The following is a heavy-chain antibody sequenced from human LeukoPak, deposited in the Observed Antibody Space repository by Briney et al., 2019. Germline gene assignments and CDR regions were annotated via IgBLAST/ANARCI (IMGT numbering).Heavy chain of an antibody. J-gene: IGHJ4*02. V-gene: IGHV3-74*01. CDR1: GFSFSGHW. CDR2: ISPTGSTT. CDR3: ARGPSSNWSGLDF. Sequence: GGSLRLSCAASGFSFSGHWMHWARQLPGKGLVWVSRISPTGSTTSYADSVKGRFTVSRDNAKNTLYLQVNNLRAEDTAVYYCARGPSSNWSGLDFWGQGTLLTVSS. D-gene: IGHD6-13*01.